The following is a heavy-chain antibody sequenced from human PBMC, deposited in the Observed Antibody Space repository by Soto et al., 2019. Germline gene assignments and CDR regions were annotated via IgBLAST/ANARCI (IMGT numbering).Heavy chain of an antibody. CDR3: AKDTGQWLVRGVFDY. V-gene: IGHV3-9*01. CDR1: GFTFDDYA. J-gene: IGHJ4*02. CDR2: ISWNSGSI. D-gene: IGHD6-19*01. Sequence: EVQLVESGGGLVQPGRSLRLSCAASGFTFDDYAMHWVRQAPGKGLEWVSGISWNSGSIGYADSVKGRFTISRDNAKNSLYLQMNSLRAEDTALYYCAKDTGQWLVRGVFDYWGQGTLVTVSS.